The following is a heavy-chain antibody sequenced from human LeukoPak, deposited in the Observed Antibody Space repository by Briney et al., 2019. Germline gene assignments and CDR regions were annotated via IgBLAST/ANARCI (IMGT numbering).Heavy chain of an antibody. J-gene: IGHJ4*02. V-gene: IGHV1-69*13. CDR1: GGTFSSYA. Sequence: ASVKVSCKASGGTFSSYAISWVRQAPGQGLEWMGGIIPIFGTANYAQKFQGRVTITADESTSTAYMELSSLRSEDTAVYYCARGGFGWWGYSYGPYYFDYWGQGTLVTVSS. CDR2: IIPIFGTA. D-gene: IGHD5-18*01. CDR3: ARGGFGWWGYSYGPYYFDY.